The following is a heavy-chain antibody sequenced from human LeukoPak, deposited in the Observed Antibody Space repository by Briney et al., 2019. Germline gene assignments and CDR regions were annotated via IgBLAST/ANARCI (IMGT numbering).Heavy chain of an antibody. V-gene: IGHV3-48*03. Sequence: GGSLRLSCAASGFTFSSYEMNWVRQAPGKGLEWVSYISSSGSTIYYADSMKGRFTISRDNAKNSLYLQMNSLRAEDTAVYYCASNRIQLWRYYFDYWGQGTLVTVSS. CDR1: GFTFSSYE. J-gene: IGHJ4*02. CDR2: ISSSGSTI. D-gene: IGHD5-18*01. CDR3: ASNRIQLWRYYFDY.